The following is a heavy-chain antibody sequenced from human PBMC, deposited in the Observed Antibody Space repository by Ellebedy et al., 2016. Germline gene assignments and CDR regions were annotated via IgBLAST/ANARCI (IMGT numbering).Heavy chain of an antibody. CDR2: VSESGGRT. V-gene: IGHV3-23*01. D-gene: IGHD6-19*01. Sequence: GGSLRLSCAASGFTFKNYVMTWVRQAPGKGLEWVSDVSESGGRTDYADTVEGRFTIARDNSKNMVSLHMNSLRAEDTAVYFCAKNKGGSFSGSLDSWGQGTLVTVSS. CDR1: GFTFKNYV. CDR3: AKNKGGSFSGSLDS. J-gene: IGHJ4*02.